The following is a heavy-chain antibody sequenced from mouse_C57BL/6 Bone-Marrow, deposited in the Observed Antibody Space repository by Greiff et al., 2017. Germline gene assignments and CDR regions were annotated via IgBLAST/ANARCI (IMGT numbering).Heavy chain of an antibody. J-gene: IGHJ3*01. CDR1: GFSLTSYG. D-gene: IGHD4-1*01. CDR3: ARASGLDWVFAY. V-gene: IGHV2-2*01. Sequence: VQLQQSGPGLVQPSQSLSITCTVSGFSLTSYGVHWVSQSPGKGLEWLGVIWRAGSTDYNAAFISSLSICKDNSKSQVFYKRNSLQADYAAIYYWARASGLDWVFAYWGQGTLVTVSA. CDR2: IWRAGST.